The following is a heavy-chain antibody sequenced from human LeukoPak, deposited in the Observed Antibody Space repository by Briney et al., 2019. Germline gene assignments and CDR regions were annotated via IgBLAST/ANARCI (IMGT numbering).Heavy chain of an antibody. D-gene: IGHD3-22*01. V-gene: IGHV1-2*02. CDR3: AREGYASSGCCSRWFAP. Sequence: ASVQVSCKASGYTFTGYYMHWVRQPPGQGLEWMEWINPKSGGTNYAQKFQGRLTTTRDTSISTAYMELSSLRSDDTAVYFCAREGYASSGCCSRWFAPWGQGTLVTVSS. CDR1: GYTFTGYY. J-gene: IGHJ5*02. CDR2: INPKSGGT.